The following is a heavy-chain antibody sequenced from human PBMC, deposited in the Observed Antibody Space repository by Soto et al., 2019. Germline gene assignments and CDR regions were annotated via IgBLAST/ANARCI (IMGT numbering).Heavy chain of an antibody. V-gene: IGHV3-30-3*01. CDR2: ISYDGSNK. J-gene: IGHJ6*02. D-gene: IGHD3-10*01. CDR1: GFTFSSYA. CDR3: ARDRRGGIWWVVGMDV. Sequence: QVQLVESGGGVVQPGRSLRLSCAASGFTFSSYAMHWVRQAPGKGLEWVAVISYDGSNKYYADSVKGRFTISRDNSKNTLYLQMNSLRAEDTAVYYCARDRRGGIWWVVGMDVWGQGTTVTVSS.